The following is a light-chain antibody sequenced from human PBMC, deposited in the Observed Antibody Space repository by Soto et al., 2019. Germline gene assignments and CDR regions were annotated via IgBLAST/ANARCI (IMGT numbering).Light chain of an antibody. CDR3: QQYGGSPFT. V-gene: IGKV3-20*01. J-gene: IGKJ3*01. CDR1: QSISHY. CDR2: AAS. Sequence: EIVLTQSPATLSLSPGERATLSCRASQSISHYLAWYQQKPGLAPRLLIYAASSRATGIPDRFSGSGSGTDFTLTISRPEPEDFGVYYCQQYGGSPFTFGPGTKVDIK.